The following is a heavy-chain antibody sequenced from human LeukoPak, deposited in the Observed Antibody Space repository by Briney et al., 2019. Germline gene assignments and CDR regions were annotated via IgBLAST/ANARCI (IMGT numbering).Heavy chain of an antibody. CDR1: GFTFSSYG. CDR3: AKGAVAGTSDY. D-gene: IGHD6-19*01. J-gene: IGHJ4*02. Sequence: GGTLRLSCAASGFTFSSYGMSWVRQAPGKGLEWVSAISGSGGSTYYADSVKGRFTTSRDNSKNTLYLQMNSLRAEDTAVYYCAKGAVAGTSDYWGQGTLVTVSS. CDR2: ISGSGGST. V-gene: IGHV3-23*01.